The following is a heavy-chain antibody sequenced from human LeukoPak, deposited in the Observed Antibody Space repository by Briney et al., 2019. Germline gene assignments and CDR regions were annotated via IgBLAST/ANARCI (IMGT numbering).Heavy chain of an antibody. CDR1: GYTFTGYY. V-gene: IGHV1-2*04. J-gene: IGHJ4*02. D-gene: IGHD3-22*01. CDR2: INPNSGGT. CDR3: ARSDDSSGYPFDY. Sequence: ASVKVSCKASGYTFTGYYMHWVRQAPGQGLEWMGWINPNSGGTNYAQKFQGWVTMTRDTSISTAYMELSRLRSDDTAVYYCARSDDSSGYPFDYWGQGTLVTVSS.